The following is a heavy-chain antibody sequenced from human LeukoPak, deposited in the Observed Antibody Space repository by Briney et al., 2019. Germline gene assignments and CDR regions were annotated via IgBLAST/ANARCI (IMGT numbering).Heavy chain of an antibody. CDR1: GFTFSSYW. Sequence: PGGSLRLSCAASGFTFSSYWMHWVRQAPGKGLVWVSRINSDGSSTTYADSVKGRFTISRDNAKNTLYLQMNSLRAEDTAVYYCARGLYYYDSSGYSDFDYWGQGTLVTVSS. V-gene: IGHV3-74*01. CDR2: INSDGSST. D-gene: IGHD3-22*01. CDR3: ARGLYYYDSSGYSDFDY. J-gene: IGHJ4*02.